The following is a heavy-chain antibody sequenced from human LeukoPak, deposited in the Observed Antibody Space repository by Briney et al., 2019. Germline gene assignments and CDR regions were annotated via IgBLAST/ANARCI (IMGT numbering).Heavy chain of an antibody. V-gene: IGHV3-30*02. CDR1: GFSFSNYG. CDR3: TTYGDYAAGWYFDL. D-gene: IGHD4-17*01. J-gene: IGHJ2*01. CDR2: IRFDGTNK. Sequence: GGSLRLSCAASGFSFSNYGMHWVRQAPGKGLEWVAFIRFDGTNKFYADSVKGRFTISRDNSKNTLYLQMNSLRAEDTAVYYCTTYGDYAAGWYFDLWGRGTLVTVSS.